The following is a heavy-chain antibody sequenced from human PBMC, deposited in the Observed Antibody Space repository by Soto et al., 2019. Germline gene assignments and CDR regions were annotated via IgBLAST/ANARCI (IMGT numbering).Heavy chain of an antibody. J-gene: IGHJ4*02. D-gene: IGHD5-18*01. CDR2: IYTGDSDT. CDR1: GYTFSNFW. Sequence: GESLKISCKGSGYTFSNFWMYWVRQMPGRGPEWMGIIYTGDSDTRYNPSFQGQITISVDTSISTLYLQWSSLKASDTAMYYCARYSRALDFWGQGTLVTVSS. V-gene: IGHV5-51*01. CDR3: ARYSRALDF.